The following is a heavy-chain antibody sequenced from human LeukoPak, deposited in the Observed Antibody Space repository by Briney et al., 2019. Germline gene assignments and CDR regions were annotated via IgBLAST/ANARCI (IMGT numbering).Heavy chain of an antibody. D-gene: IGHD1-26*01. CDR1: GFTVSSNY. CDR2: IYSGGST. CDR3: ARNSGSYYWFDP. Sequence: GGSLRLSCAASGFTVSSNYMSWVRQAPGKGLEWVSVIYSGGSTYYADSVKGRFTISRDNSKNTLYLQMNSLRAEDTAVYYCARNSGSYYWFDPWGQGTLVTVSS. J-gene: IGHJ5*02. V-gene: IGHV3-53*01.